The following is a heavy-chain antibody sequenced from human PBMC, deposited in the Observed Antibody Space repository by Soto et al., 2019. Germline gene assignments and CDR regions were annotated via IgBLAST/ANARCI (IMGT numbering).Heavy chain of an antibody. CDR1: GFTFSSYS. D-gene: IGHD6-6*01. J-gene: IGHJ6*03. V-gene: IGHV3-21*01. CDR3: ARVSYSSSSWVDYYYYMDV. CDR2: ISSSSSYI. Sequence: TGGSLRLSCAASGFTFSSYSMNWVRQAPGKGLEWVSSISSSSSYIYYAGSVKGRFTISRDNAKNSLYLQMNSLRAEDTAVYYCARVSYSSSSWVDYYYYMDVWGKGTTVTVSS.